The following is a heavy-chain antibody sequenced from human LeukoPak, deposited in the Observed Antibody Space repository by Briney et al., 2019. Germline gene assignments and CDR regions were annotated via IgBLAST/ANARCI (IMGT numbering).Heavy chain of an antibody. CDR3: AKNGGSQCYSHLDS. CDR1: GFPFSSYA. D-gene: IGHD2-15*01. CDR2: ISGSGGST. J-gene: IGHJ4*02. Sequence: PGGSLRLSCAASGFPFSSYAMSWVRQAPGKGLEWVSAISGSGGSTYYVDSVKGQFTISRDNSKNTLYLQMNSLRAEDTAVYYCAKNGGSQCYSHLDSWGQGTLVTVSS. V-gene: IGHV3-23*01.